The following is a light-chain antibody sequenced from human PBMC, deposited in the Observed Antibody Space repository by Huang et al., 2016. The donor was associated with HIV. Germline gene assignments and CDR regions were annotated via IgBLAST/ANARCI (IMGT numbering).Light chain of an antibody. Sequence: DIVLTQSPGTLSLSPGERATLSCRASQTISSTYLAWYQQRLGQAPRLLIYGAASRATGVPDRFSGSGSGTDFILTISRLEPEDFAIYYCQQYGSSITFGQGTRLEIK. CDR1: QTISSTY. V-gene: IGKV3-20*01. J-gene: IGKJ5*01. CDR3: QQYGSSIT. CDR2: GAA.